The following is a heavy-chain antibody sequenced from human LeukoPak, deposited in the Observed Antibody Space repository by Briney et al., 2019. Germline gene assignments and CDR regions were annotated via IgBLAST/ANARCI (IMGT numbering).Heavy chain of an antibody. J-gene: IGHJ4*02. D-gene: IGHD3-10*01. CDR1: GGSFSGYY. Sequence: SETLSLTCAVYGGSFSGYYWSWIRQPPGKGLEWIGEINHSGSTNYNPSLKSRVTISVDTSKNQFSLKLSSVTAADTAVYYCAKHYMGSYDNRGLDYWGQGTLVTVSS. CDR3: AKHYMGSYDNRGLDY. CDR2: INHSGST. V-gene: IGHV4-34*01.